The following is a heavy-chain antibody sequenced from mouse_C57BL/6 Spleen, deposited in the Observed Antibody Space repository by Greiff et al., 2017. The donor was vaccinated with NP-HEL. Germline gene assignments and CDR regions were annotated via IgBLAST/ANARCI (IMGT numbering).Heavy chain of an antibody. CDR2: INPGSGGT. V-gene: IGHV1-54*01. J-gene: IGHJ2*01. D-gene: IGHD1-1*01. Sequence: VQLQQSGAELVRPGTSVKVSCKASGYAFTNYLIEWVKQRPGQGLEWIGVINPGSGGTNYNEKFKGKATLTADKSSSTAYMQLSSLTSEDSAVYFCARGDYYEGFDYWGQGTTRTVAS. CDR3: ARGDYYEGFDY. CDR1: GYAFTNYL.